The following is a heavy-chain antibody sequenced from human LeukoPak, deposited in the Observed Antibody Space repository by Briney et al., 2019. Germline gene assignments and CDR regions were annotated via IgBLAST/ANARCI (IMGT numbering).Heavy chain of an antibody. D-gene: IGHD3-10*02. CDR1: GFTFSDYY. V-gene: IGHV3-11*04. CDR2: ISSSGSTI. J-gene: IGHJ6*03. Sequence: GGSLRLSCAASGFTFSDYYMSWVRQARGRGREGVSYISSSGSTIYYADAVKGRFTISRDTAKNLLYLQMNSLRADDTAVYYCARGMVGELSYYYYYMDVWGKGTTVTVSS. CDR3: ARGMVGELSYYYYYMDV.